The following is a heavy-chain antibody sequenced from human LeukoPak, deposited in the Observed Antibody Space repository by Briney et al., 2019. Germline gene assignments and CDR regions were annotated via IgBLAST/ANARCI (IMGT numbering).Heavy chain of an antibody. CDR3: ARDVPDYYDSSGWGGGAFDI. V-gene: IGHV4-39*02. CDR1: GASISSSSYY. CDR2: IYYSGST. D-gene: IGHD3-22*01. J-gene: IGHJ3*02. Sequence: SETLSLTCTVSGASISSSSYYWGWIRQPPGKGLEWIGSIYYSGSTYYNPSLKSRVTISVDTSKNQFSLKLSSVTAADTAVYYCARDVPDYYDSSGWGGGAFDIWGQGTMVTVSS.